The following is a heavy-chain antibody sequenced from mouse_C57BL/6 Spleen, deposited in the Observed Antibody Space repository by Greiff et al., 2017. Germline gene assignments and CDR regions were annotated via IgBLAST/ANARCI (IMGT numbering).Heavy chain of an antibody. D-gene: IGHD1-1*01. V-gene: IGHV5-4*01. Sequence: EVQLVESGGGLVKPGGSLKLSCAASGFTFSSYAMSWVRQTPEKRLEWVATISDGGSYTYYPDNVKGRFTISRDNAKNNLYLQMSHLKSEDTAMYYCARAPYYGSSYDYWGQGTTLTVSS. J-gene: IGHJ2*01. CDR1: GFTFSSYA. CDR3: ARAPYYGSSYDY. CDR2: ISDGGSYT.